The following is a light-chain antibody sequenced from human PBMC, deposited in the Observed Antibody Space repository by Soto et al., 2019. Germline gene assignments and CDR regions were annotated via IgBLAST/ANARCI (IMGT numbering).Light chain of an antibody. CDR1: QSVSSSY. V-gene: IGKV3-20*01. J-gene: IGKJ1*01. CDR3: QQYGSSPWT. Sequence: EIVLTQSPGTLSLSPGERATLSCRASQSVSSSYLAWYQQKPGQAPRPLIYGASSRAIGIPDRFRGSGSGTDFNLTISRLEPEDFAVYYCQQYGSSPWTFGQGTKVEIK. CDR2: GAS.